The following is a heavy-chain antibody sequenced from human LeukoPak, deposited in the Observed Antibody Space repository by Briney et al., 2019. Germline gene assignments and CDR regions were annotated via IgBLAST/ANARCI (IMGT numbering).Heavy chain of an antibody. Sequence: PGRSLRLSCAASGLTFSSYAMHWVRQAPGKGLEWVAVISYDGSNKYYADSVKGRFTISGDKSKNTLYLQMNSLRSEDTAFYYCARGPGPIAGAKNPFDIWGQGTMVTVSS. CDR1: GLTFSSYA. CDR2: ISYDGSNK. D-gene: IGHD1-26*01. CDR3: ARGPGPIAGAKNPFDI. J-gene: IGHJ3*02. V-gene: IGHV3-30*01.